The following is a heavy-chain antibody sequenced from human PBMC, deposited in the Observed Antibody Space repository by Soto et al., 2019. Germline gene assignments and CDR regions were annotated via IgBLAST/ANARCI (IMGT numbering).Heavy chain of an antibody. V-gene: IGHV1-18*01. J-gene: IGHJ4*02. CDR3: ARGRYGDY. Sequence: QVPLVQSGAEVKKPGASVKVSCKASGYTFTSYDITWVRQAPGQGLEWMGWISAHNGNTDYAQKLQGRVIVTRDTSSSTAYMELRRMISDDTAVYYCARGRYGDYWGQGALVTVSS. CDR2: ISAHNGNT. CDR1: GYTFTSYD. D-gene: IGHD1-1*01.